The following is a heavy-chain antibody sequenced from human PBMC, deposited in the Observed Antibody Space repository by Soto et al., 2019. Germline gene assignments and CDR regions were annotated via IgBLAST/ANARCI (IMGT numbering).Heavy chain of an antibody. V-gene: IGHV3-48*02. CDR2: ISGSSSII. J-gene: IGHJ6*02. CDR1: GFTFSSYA. CDR3: ARHGPHGRIQVGYYYGMDV. D-gene: IGHD5-18*01. Sequence: GGSLRLSCAASGFTFSSYAMSWVRQAPGKGLEWVSYISGSSSIIYYADSVKGRFTASRDNARNTVYLQLSSLRDDDTAVYYCARHGPHGRIQVGYYYGMDVWGQGTTVTVSS.